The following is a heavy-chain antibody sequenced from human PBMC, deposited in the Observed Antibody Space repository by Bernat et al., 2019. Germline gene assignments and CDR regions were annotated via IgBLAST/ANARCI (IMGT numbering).Heavy chain of an antibody. CDR2: ISGSGGST. D-gene: IGHD6-19*01. J-gene: IGHJ4*02. V-gene: IGHV3-23*04. CDR1: GFTFSSYA. Sequence: EVQLVESGGGLVQPGGSLRLSCAASGFTFSSYAMSWVRQAPGKGLEWVSAISGSGGSTYYADSVKGRFTISRDNAKNSLYLQMNSLRAEDTAVYYCARDSGGWVYFDYWGQGTLVTVSS. CDR3: ARDSGGWVYFDY.